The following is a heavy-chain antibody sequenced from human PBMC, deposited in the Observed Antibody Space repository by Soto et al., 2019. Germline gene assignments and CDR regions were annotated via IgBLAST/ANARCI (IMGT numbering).Heavy chain of an antibody. D-gene: IGHD1-26*01. CDR2: ISSSSSYI. V-gene: IGHV3-21*01. Sequence: EVQLVESGGGLVKPGGSLRLSCAASGFTFSSYSMNWVRQAPGKGLEWVSSISSSSSYIYYADSVKGRFTISRDNAKNSLYLQMNRLRAEDTAVYYCHTTFKDDGMDVWGQGTTVTVSS. J-gene: IGHJ6*02. CDR3: HTTFKDDGMDV. CDR1: GFTFSSYS.